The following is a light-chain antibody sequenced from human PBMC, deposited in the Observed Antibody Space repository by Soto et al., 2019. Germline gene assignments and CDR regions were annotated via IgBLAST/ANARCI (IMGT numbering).Light chain of an antibody. V-gene: IGKV1-5*03. CDR2: QAS. CDR3: QQYSSNST. J-gene: IGKJ1*01. CDR1: QSTSSY. Sequence: DIQMSQSPSTLSASVGDRVTITCRASQSTSSYLAWYQQKPGKAPKVLIYQASSLENGVPSRLSGSGSRTEFSLPISSLKPDDSATYYCQQYSSNSTFGQGTQVDIK.